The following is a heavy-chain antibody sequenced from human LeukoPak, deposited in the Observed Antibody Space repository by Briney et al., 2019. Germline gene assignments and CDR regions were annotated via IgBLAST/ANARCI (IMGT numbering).Heavy chain of an antibody. CDR1: GFTFSSYA. CDR2: ISGSGGST. D-gene: IGHD6-19*01. Sequence: GGSLRLSCAASGFTFSSYAMSWVRQAPGKGLEWVSPISGSGGSTYYADSVKGRFTISRDNSKNTLYLQMNSLRADDTAVYYCAKELPTRSGWDAGYFDYWGQGTLVTVSS. J-gene: IGHJ4*02. V-gene: IGHV3-23*01. CDR3: AKELPTRSGWDAGYFDY.